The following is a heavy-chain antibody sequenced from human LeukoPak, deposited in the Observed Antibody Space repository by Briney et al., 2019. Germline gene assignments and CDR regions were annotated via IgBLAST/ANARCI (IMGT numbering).Heavy chain of an antibody. Sequence: PSETLSLTCTVSGGTLSSGDYHWAWVRQTPGKGPDCIANIHNSGTTHYNPSLSSRVHISIDTSKNQFYLNLSSVAAADTAVYYCARRPTVAGGWFDSWGEGTLVTVSS. V-gene: IGHV4-39*01. CDR3: ARRPTVAGGWFDS. J-gene: IGHJ5*01. CDR2: IHNSGTT. D-gene: IGHD6-13*01. CDR1: GGTLSSGDYH.